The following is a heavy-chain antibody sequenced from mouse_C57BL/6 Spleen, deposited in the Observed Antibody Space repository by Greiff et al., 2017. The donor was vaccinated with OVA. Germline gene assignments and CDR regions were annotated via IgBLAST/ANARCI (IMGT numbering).Heavy chain of an antibody. J-gene: IGHJ4*01. CDR2: INPGSGGT. CDR3: ARWGESYYSLY. CDR1: GYAFTNYL. D-gene: IGHD2-12*01. Sequence: QVQLQQSGAELVRPGTSVKVSCKASGYAFTNYLIEWVKQRPGQGLEWIGVINPGSGGTNYNEKFKGKATLTADKSSSTAYMQLSSLTSEDSAVYFCARWGESYYSLYWGQGTSVTVSS. V-gene: IGHV1-54*01.